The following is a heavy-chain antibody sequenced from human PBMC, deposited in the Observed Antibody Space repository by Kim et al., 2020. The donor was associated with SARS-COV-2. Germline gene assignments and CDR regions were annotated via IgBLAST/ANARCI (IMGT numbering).Heavy chain of an antibody. CDR1: GFTFSSYW. J-gene: IGHJ4*02. CDR3: AREGGGSWEYFDY. CDR2: IKQDGSEK. V-gene: IGHV3-7*03. Sequence: GGSLRLSCAASGFTFSSYWMSWVRQAPGKGLEWVANIKQDGSEKYYVDSVKGRFTISRDNAKNSLYLQMNSLRAEDTAVYYCAREGGGSWEYFDYWGQGTLVTVSS. D-gene: IGHD2-15*01.